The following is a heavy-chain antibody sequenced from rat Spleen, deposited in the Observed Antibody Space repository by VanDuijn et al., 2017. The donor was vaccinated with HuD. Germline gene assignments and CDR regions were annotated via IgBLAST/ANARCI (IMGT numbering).Heavy chain of an antibody. V-gene: IGHV5-7*01. CDR3: ASRDY. CDR2: ISDDGSTT. J-gene: IGHJ2*01. CDR1: GISFSDYN. Sequence: EVQLVESGGGLVQPGRSLKLSCAASGISFSDYNMAWVRQAPKKGLEWVATISDDGSTTYYRDSVKGRFTISRDNAKSTLYLQMDSLRSEDTATYYCASRDYWGQGVMVTVSS.